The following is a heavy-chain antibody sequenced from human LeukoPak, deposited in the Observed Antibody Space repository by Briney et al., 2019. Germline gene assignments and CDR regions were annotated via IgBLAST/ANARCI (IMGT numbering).Heavy chain of an antibody. Sequence: ASVKVSCKASGGTFMRHSISWVRQAPGQGLEWMGWISAYNGNTNYAQKLQGRVTMTTDTSTSTAYMELRSLRSDDTAVYYCAREGGSSWYGAFDIWGQGTMVTVSS. CDR1: GGTFMRHS. CDR2: ISAYNGNT. CDR3: AREGGSSWYGAFDI. D-gene: IGHD6-13*01. J-gene: IGHJ3*02. V-gene: IGHV1-18*01.